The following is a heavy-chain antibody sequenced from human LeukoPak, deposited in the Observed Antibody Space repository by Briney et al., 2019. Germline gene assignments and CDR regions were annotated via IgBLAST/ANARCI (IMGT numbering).Heavy chain of an antibody. CDR2: ISFDGNNK. CDR1: GFTFSNYA. D-gene: IGHD3-16*02. Sequence: GGSLRLSCEASGFTFSNYAMHWVRQAPGKEQQWVAVISFDGNNKKYAGSVNGRFTISRDDSKNTLFLQMNSLRTEDTAVYYCARAGSVWGSYRYTVFDYWGQGTLVTVSS. CDR3: ARAGSVWGSYRYTVFDY. J-gene: IGHJ4*02. V-gene: IGHV3-30*14.